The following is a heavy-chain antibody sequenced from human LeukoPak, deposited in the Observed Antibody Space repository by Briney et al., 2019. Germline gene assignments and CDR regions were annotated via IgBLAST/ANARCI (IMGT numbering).Heavy chain of an antibody. V-gene: IGHV3-30*18. CDR1: GFTFSSYG. J-gene: IGHJ4*02. Sequence: GSLRLSCAASGFTFSSYGMHWVRQAPGKGLEWVAVISYDGSNKYYADSVKGRFTISRDNSKNTLYLQMNSLRAEDTAVYYCAKDKGHIVVVTAILDYWGQGTLVTVSS. CDR2: ISYDGSNK. D-gene: IGHD2-21*02. CDR3: AKDKGHIVVVTAILDY.